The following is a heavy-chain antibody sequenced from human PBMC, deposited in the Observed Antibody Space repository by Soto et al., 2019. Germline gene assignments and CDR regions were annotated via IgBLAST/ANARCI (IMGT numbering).Heavy chain of an antibody. CDR1: GGSISSSSYY. D-gene: IGHD2-8*01. V-gene: IGHV4-39*01. Sequence: SETLSLTCTVSGGSISSSSYYWGWIRQPPGKGLEWIGSIYYSGSTYYNPSLKSRVTISVDTSKNQFSLKLSSVTAADTAVYYCASPRLMKNYYYYGMDVWGQGTTVTVSS. J-gene: IGHJ6*02. CDR3: ASPRLMKNYYYYGMDV. CDR2: IYYSGST.